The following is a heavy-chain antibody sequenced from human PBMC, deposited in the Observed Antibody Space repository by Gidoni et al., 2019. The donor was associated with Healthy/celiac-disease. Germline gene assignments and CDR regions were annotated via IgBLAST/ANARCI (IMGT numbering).Heavy chain of an antibody. D-gene: IGHD1-26*01. CDR3: ARDGGRELLRIYYYGMDV. J-gene: IGHJ6*02. V-gene: IGHV3-21*01. Sequence: EVQLVESVGGLVKPGGSLSFSCAASGFTFSSYSWNWVRQAPGKGLEWVSTISSSSSYIYYADSVKGRFTISRDNAKNSLYLQMNSLRAEDTAVYYCARDGGRELLRIYYYGMDVWGQGTTVTVSS. CDR2: ISSSSSYI. CDR1: GFTFSSYS.